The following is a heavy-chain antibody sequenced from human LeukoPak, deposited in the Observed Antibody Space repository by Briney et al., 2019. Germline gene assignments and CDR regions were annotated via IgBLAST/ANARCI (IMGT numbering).Heavy chain of an antibody. V-gene: IGHV1-2*02. D-gene: IGHD6-13*01. CDR3: ARIRIAAAMPFDY. Sequence: ASVTVSCKASGYTFTGYYMHWVRQAPGQGLEWMGWINPNSGGTNYAQKFQGRVTMTRDTSISTAYMELSRLRSDDTAVYYCARIRIAAAMPFDYWGQGTLVTVSS. CDR1: GYTFTGYY. CDR2: INPNSGGT. J-gene: IGHJ4*02.